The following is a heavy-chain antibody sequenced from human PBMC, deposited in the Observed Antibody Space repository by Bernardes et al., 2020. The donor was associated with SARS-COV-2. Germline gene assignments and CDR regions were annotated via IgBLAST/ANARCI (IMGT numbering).Heavy chain of an antibody. Sequence: VGSLILSCAASGFTFSTYWMAWVRQTPGQGLEWVANINQIGSETFYLDSLKGRFTVSRDNAKNSLYLQINSLRAEDTAVYFCARDQGLGDFWSGYFYHWGQGALVTVSS. V-gene: IGHV3-7*04. CDR1: GFTFSTYW. CDR3: ARDQGLGDFWSGYFYH. CDR2: INQIGSET. D-gene: IGHD3-3*01. J-gene: IGHJ4*02.